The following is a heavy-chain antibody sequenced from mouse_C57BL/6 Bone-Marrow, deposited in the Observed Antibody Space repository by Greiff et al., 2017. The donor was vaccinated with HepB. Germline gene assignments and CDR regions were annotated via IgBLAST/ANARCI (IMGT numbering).Heavy chain of an antibody. D-gene: IGHD3-2*02. CDR1: GYTFTSYW. V-gene: IGHV1-74*01. J-gene: IGHJ3*01. CDR3: AIEETAQATAY. Sequence: QVQLKQPGAELVKPGASVKVSCKASGYTFTSYWMHWVKQRPGQGLEWIGRIHPSDSDTNYNQKFKGKATLTVDKSSSTAYMQLSSLTSEDSAVYYCAIEETAQATAYWGQGTLVTVSA. CDR2: IHPSDSDT.